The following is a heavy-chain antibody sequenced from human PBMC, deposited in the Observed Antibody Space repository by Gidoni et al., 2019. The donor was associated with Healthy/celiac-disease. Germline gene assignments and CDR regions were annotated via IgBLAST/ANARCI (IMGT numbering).Heavy chain of an antibody. CDR1: GDSVSSNSAA. CDR3: ARGAYDILTGYYTHNWFDP. Sequence: QVQLQQSGPGLVKHSQTLSLTCAISGDSVSSNSAAWNWIRQSPSRGLEWLGRTYYRSKWYNDYAVSVKSRITINPDTSKNQFSLQLNSVTPEDTAVYYCARGAYDILTGYYTHNWFDPWGQGTLVTVSS. V-gene: IGHV6-1*01. CDR2: TYYRSKWYN. D-gene: IGHD3-9*01. J-gene: IGHJ5*02.